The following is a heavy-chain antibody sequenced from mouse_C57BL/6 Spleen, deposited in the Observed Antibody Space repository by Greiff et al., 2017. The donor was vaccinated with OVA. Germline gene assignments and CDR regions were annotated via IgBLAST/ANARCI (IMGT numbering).Heavy chain of an antibody. CDR3: ARHYYGSSNAMDY. V-gene: IGHV1-39*01. J-gene: IGHJ4*01. CDR2: INPNYGTT. CDR1: GYSFTDYN. Sequence: VQLKQSGPELVKPGASVKISCKASGYSFTDYNMNWVKQSNGKSLEWIGVINPNYGTTSYNQKFKGKATLTVDQSSSTAYMQLNSLTSEDSAVYYGARHYYGSSNAMDYWGQGTSVTVSS. D-gene: IGHD1-1*01.